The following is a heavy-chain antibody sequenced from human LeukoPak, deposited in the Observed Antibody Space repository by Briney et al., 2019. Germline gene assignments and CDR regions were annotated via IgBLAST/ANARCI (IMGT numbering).Heavy chain of an antibody. CDR3: ARDRYDSSGYYYPPRGNAFDI. CDR2: MNPNSGNT. J-gene: IGHJ3*02. CDR1: GYTFTSYD. D-gene: IGHD3-22*01. Sequence: ASVKVFCKASGYTFTSYDINWVRQATGQGLEWMGWMNPNSGNTGYAQKFQGRVTMTRNTSISTAYMELSSLRSEDTAVYYCARDRYDSSGYYYPPRGNAFDIWGQGTMVTVSS. V-gene: IGHV1-8*01.